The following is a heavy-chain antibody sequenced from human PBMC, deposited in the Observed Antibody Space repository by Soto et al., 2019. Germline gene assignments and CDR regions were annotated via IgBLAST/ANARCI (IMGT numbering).Heavy chain of an antibody. D-gene: IGHD5-12*01. J-gene: IGHJ3*02. Sequence: ETRSVPCTVSGGPMSSSYWSWIRQPPGKGLEWIGYIYYSGSTNYNPSLKSRVTISVDTSKNQLYLKLSSVTAADTAVYYWASQSGYATDGFDIWGQGTMVTGSS. CDR2: IYYSGST. CDR1: GGPMSSSY. CDR3: ASQSGYATDGFDI. V-gene: IGHV4-59*01.